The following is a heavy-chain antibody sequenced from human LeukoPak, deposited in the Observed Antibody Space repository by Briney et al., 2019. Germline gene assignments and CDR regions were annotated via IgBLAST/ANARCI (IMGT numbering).Heavy chain of an antibody. CDR3: ATLITTVPRRWRGSFDY. V-gene: IGHV1-24*01. J-gene: IGHJ4*02. CDR1: GYTLTELS. Sequence: ASVKVSCKVSGYTLTELSMHWVRQAPGKGLEWMGGFDPEDGETIYAQKLQGRVTMTEDTSTDTAYLELSSLRSEDTAVYYCATLITTVPRRWRGSFDYWGQGTLVTVSS. D-gene: IGHD4-17*01. CDR2: FDPEDGET.